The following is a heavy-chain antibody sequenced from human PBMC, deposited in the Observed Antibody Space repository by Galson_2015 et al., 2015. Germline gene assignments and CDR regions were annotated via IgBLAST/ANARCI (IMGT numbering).Heavy chain of an antibody. CDR3: ARPEGNRDTAMAWYSSGWYALGV. J-gene: IGHJ6*02. Sequence: QSGAEVKKPGESLKISCKASGYTFTSYAMHWVRQAPGQRLEWMGWINAGNGNTKYSQKFQGRVTITRDTSASTAYMELSSLRSEDTAVYYCARPEGNRDTAMAWYSSGWYALGVWGQGTTVTVSS. D-gene: IGHD6-19*01. CDR1: GYTFTSYA. V-gene: IGHV1-3*01. CDR2: INAGNGNT.